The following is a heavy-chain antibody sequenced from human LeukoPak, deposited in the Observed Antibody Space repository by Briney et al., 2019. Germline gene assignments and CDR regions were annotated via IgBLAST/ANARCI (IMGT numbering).Heavy chain of an antibody. D-gene: IGHD3-22*01. J-gene: IGHJ3*02. V-gene: IGHV3-66*01. CDR2: IYSGGGT. CDR3: AKDPEYYDSSGYYYGSAFDI. Sequence: GGSLRLSCAASGFTVTNNYMSWVRQAPGKGLEWVSIIYSGGGTYYADSVKGRFIISRDNSMNTLYLQMNSLRAEDTAVYYCAKDPEYYDSSGYYYGSAFDIWGQGTMVTVSS. CDR1: GFTVTNNY.